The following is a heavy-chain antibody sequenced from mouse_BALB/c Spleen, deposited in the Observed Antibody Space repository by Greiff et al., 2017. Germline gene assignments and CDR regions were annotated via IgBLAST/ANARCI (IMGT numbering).Heavy chain of an antibody. CDR2: IRNKANGYTT. Sequence: EVNLVESGGGLVQPGGSLRLSCATSGFTFTDYYMSWVRQPPGKALEWLGFIRNKANGYTTEYSASVKGRFTISRDNSQSILYLQMNTLRAEDSATYYCARSDRYFYYAMDYWGQGTSVTVSS. D-gene: IGHD2-14*01. J-gene: IGHJ4*01. CDR1: GFTFTDYY. V-gene: IGHV7-3*02. CDR3: ARSDRYFYYAMDY.